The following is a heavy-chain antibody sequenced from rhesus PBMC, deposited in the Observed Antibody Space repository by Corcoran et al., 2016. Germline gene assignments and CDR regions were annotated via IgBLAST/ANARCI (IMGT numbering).Heavy chain of an antibody. CDR2: IDPSNSDA. J-gene: IGHJ4*01. V-gene: IGHV5-20*02. CDR3: ARGRTLGFDY. D-gene: IGHD2-39*01. Sequence: MSGKGLEWMGAIDPSNSDARYSPSFQGQVTISADKSITTAYLQWSSLKASDTATYYCARGRTLGFDYWGQGVLVTVSS.